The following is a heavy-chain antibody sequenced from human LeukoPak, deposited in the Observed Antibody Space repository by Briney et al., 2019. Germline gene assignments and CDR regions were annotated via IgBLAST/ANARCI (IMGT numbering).Heavy chain of an antibody. J-gene: IGHJ4*02. CDR1: GFTFSSYA. D-gene: IGHD3-16*01. Sequence: PGGSLRLSCAASGFTFSSYAMHLVRQAPGKGLEWVAVISYDGSNKYYADSVKGRFTISRDNSKNTLYLQMNSLRAEDTAVYYCARGLDMITFGGVMIYWGQGTLVTVSS. CDR2: ISYDGSNK. CDR3: ARGLDMITFGGVMIY. V-gene: IGHV3-30-3*01.